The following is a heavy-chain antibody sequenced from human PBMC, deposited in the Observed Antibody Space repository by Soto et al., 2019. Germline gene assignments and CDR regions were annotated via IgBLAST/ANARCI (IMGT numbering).Heavy chain of an antibody. CDR1: GCIFPKFG. V-gene: IGHV1-18*01. CDR2: ISPYSYRT. J-gene: IGHJ4*02. CDR3: ARDPNRYFDY. Sequence: ALVKVSCKTSGCIFPKFGICWVRQAPGQGLEWMGWISPYSYRTNYVQKFQGRITMTTDTSTSTVYMELRNLRSDDTAIYYCARDPNRYFDYWGQGSLVTVSS.